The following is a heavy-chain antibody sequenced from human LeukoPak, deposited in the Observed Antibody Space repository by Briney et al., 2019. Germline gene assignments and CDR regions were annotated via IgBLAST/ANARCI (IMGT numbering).Heavy chain of an antibody. CDR1: GFTFDDYG. Sequence: GGSLRLSCAASGFTFDDYGMHWVRQAPGKGLEWVSGISWNSGNMDYADSVKGRFTISRDNAQNSLYLQMNSLRAEDTAVYYCASLDTAMGAFDYWGQGTLVTVSS. D-gene: IGHD5-18*01. V-gene: IGHV3-9*01. CDR2: ISWNSGNM. CDR3: ASLDTAMGAFDY. J-gene: IGHJ4*02.